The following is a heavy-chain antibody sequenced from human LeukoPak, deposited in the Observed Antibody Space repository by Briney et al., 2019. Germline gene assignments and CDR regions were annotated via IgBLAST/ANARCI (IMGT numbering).Heavy chain of an antibody. V-gene: IGHV3-30*02. CDR3: AKRWQLWFGGWVDY. D-gene: IGHD5-18*01. Sequence: GGSLRLSCAASGFTFSSYGMHWVRQAPGKGLEWVAFIRYDGSNKYYADSVKGRFTISRDNSKNTLYLQMNSLRAEDTAVYYCAKRWQLWFGGWVDYWGQGTLVTVSS. CDR2: IRYDGSNK. J-gene: IGHJ4*02. CDR1: GFTFSSYG.